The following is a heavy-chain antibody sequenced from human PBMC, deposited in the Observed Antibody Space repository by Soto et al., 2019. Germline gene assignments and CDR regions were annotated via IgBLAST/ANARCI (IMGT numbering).Heavy chain of an antibody. J-gene: IGHJ4*02. CDR3: ARESIGRYYYDSSGRFDY. V-gene: IGHV1-69*13. CDR1: GGTFSSYA. CDR2: IIPIFGTA. D-gene: IGHD3-22*01. Sequence: SVKVSCKASGGTFSSYAISWVRQAPGQGLEWMGGIIPIFGTANYAQKFQGRVTITADESTSTAYMELSSLRSEDTAVYYCARESIGRYYYDSSGRFDYWGQGTLVTVSS.